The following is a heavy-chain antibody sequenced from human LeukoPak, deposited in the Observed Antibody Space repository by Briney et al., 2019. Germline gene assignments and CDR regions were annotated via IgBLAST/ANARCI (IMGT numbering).Heavy chain of an antibody. V-gene: IGHV1-18*01. J-gene: IGHJ5*02. CDR3: ARDISGDYERAPSNWFDP. D-gene: IGHD3-10*01. Sequence: ASVKVSCKASGYTFTSYGISWVRQAPGQGLEWMGWISAYNGNTNYAQKLQGRVTMTTDTSTSTAYMELRSLRSDDTAVYYCARDISGDYERAPSNWFDPWGQGTLVTVSS. CDR2: ISAYNGNT. CDR1: GYTFTSYG.